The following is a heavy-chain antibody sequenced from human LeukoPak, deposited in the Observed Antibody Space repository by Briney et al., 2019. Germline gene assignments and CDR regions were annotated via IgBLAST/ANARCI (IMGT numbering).Heavy chain of an antibody. CDR1: GGPISSYY. CDR2: IYYSGST. V-gene: IGHV4-59*01. J-gene: IGHJ4*02. CDR3: AREDSSSRADY. D-gene: IGHD6-6*01. Sequence: SETLSLTCTVSGGPISSYYWSWIRQPPGEGREWIGYIYYSGSTNYNPSLKSRVTISVDTSKTQFSLKLSSVTAADTAVYYCAREDSSSRADYWGQGTLVTVSS.